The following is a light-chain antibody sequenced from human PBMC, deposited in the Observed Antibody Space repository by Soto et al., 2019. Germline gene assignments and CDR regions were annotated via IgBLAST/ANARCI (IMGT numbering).Light chain of an antibody. V-gene: IGKV3-20*01. CDR2: AAS. Sequence: EIVVTKSPGTLSLSTGERATLSCRASQSVSNSYLAWYQQKPGQAPSLLIYAASSRATGIPDRFSGSGSGTDFTLTIIRLQPEDFAVYYCQHHASPPLPFGGGTKVDIK. CDR1: QSVSNSY. J-gene: IGKJ4*01. CDR3: QHHASPPLP.